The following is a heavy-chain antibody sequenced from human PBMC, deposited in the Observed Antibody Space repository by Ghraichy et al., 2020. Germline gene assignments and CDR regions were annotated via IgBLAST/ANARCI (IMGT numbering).Heavy chain of an antibody. Sequence: ASVKVSCKASGYTFTSYYMHWVRQAPGQGLEWMGIINPSGGSTSYAQKFQGRVTMTRDTSTSTVYMELSSLRSEDTAVYYCAREGGGYCSSTSCSEYNWFDPWGQGTLVTVSS. V-gene: IGHV1-46*03. D-gene: IGHD2-2*01. J-gene: IGHJ5*02. CDR3: AREGGGYCSSTSCSEYNWFDP. CDR2: INPSGGST. CDR1: GYTFTSYY.